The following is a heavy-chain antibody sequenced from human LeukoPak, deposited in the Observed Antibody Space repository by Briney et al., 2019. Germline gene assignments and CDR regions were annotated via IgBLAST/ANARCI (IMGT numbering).Heavy chain of an antibody. J-gene: IGHJ6*02. CDR2: IWYDGSGK. CDR1: GFTFSSYA. CDR3: ARIALYDDTAFYSGYYYYYYPMDV. V-gene: IGHV3-33*01. Sequence: GGSLRLSCAVSGFTFSSYAMHWVRQAPGKGLEWVAIIWYDGSGKYYADSVKGRFTISRDNSKNTLFLQVNSLRAEDTAVYYCARIALYDDTAFYSGYYYYYYPMDVWGQGTTDTVSS. D-gene: IGHD3-9*01.